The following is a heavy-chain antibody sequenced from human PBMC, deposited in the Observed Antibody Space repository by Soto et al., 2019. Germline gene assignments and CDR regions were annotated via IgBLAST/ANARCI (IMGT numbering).Heavy chain of an antibody. CDR1: GFTFSSYG. J-gene: IGHJ4*02. V-gene: IGHV3-30*18. CDR2: ISYDGSNK. D-gene: IGHD3-22*01. Sequence: GGSLRLSCAASGFTFSSYGMHWVRQAPGKGLEWVAVISYDGSNKYYADSVKGRFTISRDNSKNTLYLQMNSLRAEDTAVYYCAKERTYYYDSSGYLATQTPPDYWGQGTLVTVSS. CDR3: AKERTYYYDSSGYLATQTPPDY.